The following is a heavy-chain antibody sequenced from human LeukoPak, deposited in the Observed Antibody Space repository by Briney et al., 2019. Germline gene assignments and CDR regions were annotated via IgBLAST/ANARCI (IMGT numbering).Heavy chain of an antibody. Sequence: ASVKVSCKASGYTLTDYYLHWVRQAPGHGLKWMGWINPNSGATHYAQSFQARVTMTRDTSIGSGYMELTGLESADTAVYYCARGRRILGGPENAGDFFDFWGQGSLVTVSS. D-gene: IGHD3-16*01. CDR1: GYTLTDYY. CDR2: INPNSGAT. J-gene: IGHJ4*01. V-gene: IGHV1-2*02. CDR3: ARGRRILGGPENAGDFFDF.